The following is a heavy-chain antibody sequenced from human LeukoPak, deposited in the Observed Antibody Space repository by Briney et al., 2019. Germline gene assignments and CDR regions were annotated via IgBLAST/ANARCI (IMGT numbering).Heavy chain of an antibody. V-gene: IGHV4-61*01. CDR3: FKQKTAYEILTGYYSGADYYYYGMDV. CDR1: GGSVSSGRYY. D-gene: IGHD3-9*01. CDR2: IYYSGRT. J-gene: IGHJ6*02. Sequence: PSETLALTCTVSGGSVSSGRYYWSCIRQPPGKGLEWIGYIYYSGRTNYNPSLKSRVTILVDTSKNQFSLKLSSVTAADTAVFFFFKQKTAYEILTGYYSGADYYYYGMDVWGQGTTVTVSS.